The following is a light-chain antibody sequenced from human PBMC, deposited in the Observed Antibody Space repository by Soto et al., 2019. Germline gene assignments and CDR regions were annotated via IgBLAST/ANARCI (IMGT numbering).Light chain of an antibody. CDR3: GSYTTSSNYV. J-gene: IGLJ1*01. CDR2: DVS. CDR1: SSDIDAYNY. V-gene: IGLV2-14*01. Sequence: QSALAQPASVSGSPGQSITISCTGTSSDIDAYNYVSWYQQHPGKAPKLMIYDVSNRPSGISNRFSGSKSGNTASLTISGLQAEDEADYYCGSYTTSSNYVFXTGTKVTVL.